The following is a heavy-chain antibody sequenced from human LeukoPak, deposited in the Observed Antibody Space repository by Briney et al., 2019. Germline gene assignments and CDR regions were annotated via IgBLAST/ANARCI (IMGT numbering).Heavy chain of an antibody. J-gene: IGHJ4*02. CDR2: MNPNSGNT. CDR3: ARDRVGVGGNGWEN. Sequence: ASVKVSCKASGFTFSSYDINWVRQATGQGLEWMGCMNPNSGNTGYVQKFQGRVIMTRDTSISTAYMELSSLTSEDTAVYFCARDRVGVGGNGWENWGQGTLVTVSS. V-gene: IGHV1-8*01. D-gene: IGHD6-19*01. CDR1: GFTFSSYD.